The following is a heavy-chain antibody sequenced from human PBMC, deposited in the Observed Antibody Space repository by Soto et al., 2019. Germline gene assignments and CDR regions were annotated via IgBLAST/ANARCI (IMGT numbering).Heavy chain of an antibody. J-gene: IGHJ4*02. Sequence: QVQLQESGPGLVKPSDSLSLTCTVSGGSINSDYWSWIRQPSGKGLEWIGRISYTGSTNYNPSLKRRVTISPDTSKTQFSLKLSSVTAADTAVYYCARGADGDYFDSWGQGTLVTVSS. CDR1: GGSINSDY. CDR3: ARGADGDYFDS. D-gene: IGHD3-16*01. CDR2: ISYTGST. V-gene: IGHV4-59*07.